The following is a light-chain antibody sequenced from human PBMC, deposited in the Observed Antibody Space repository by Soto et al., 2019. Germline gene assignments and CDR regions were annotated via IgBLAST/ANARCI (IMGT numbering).Light chain of an antibody. Sequence: DIQMTQSPSSVSASVGDRITITCRASQDIGGRLAWYQQKPGKVPKLLIYAASTLQSGVPSRFSGSGSATDFTLTIRSLQPEDVSTYYCQDYYSVLLLTFGGGTKVDIK. J-gene: IGKJ4*01. CDR2: AAS. CDR3: QDYYSVLLLT. CDR1: QDIGGR. V-gene: IGKV1-27*01.